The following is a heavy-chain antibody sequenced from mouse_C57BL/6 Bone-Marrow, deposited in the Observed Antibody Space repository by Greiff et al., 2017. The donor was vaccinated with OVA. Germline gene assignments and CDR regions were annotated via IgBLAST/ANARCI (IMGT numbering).Heavy chain of an antibody. CDR1: GYSFTGYF. CDR3: ARRGRTKFYFDY. CDR2: INPYNGDT. J-gene: IGHJ2*01. D-gene: IGHD6-1*01. Sequence: VQLKQSGPELVKPGDSVKISCKASGYSFTGYFMNWVMQSHGKSLEWIGRINPYNGDTFYNQKFKGKATLTVDKSSSTAHMELRSLTSEDSAVYYCARRGRTKFYFDYWGQGTTLTVSS. V-gene: IGHV1-20*01.